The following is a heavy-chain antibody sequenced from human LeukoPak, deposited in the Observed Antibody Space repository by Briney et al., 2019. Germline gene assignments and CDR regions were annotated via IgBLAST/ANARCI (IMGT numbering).Heavy chain of an antibody. J-gene: IGHJ6*03. D-gene: IGHD1-1*01. CDR1: GYIVTSYD. CDR2: MNPNSGNT. Sequence: ASVKVSCKASGYIVTSYDINWVRQATGQGLEWMGWMNPNSGNTGYAQKFQGRVTMTRNTSISTAYMELSSLRSEDTAVYYCARGGTTSGLYYYYYMDVWGKGTTVTISS. CDR3: ARGGTTSGLYYYYYMDV. V-gene: IGHV1-8*01.